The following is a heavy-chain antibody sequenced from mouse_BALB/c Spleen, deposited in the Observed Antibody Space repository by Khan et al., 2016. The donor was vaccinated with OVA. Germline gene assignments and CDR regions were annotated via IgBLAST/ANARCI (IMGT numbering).Heavy chain of an antibody. Sequence: VQLQESGPGLVQPSQNLSITCTVSGFSLTSYGVHWVRQPPGKGLEWLGVIWSYGSTDYNAAFISRLSISKDNSKSQVFFKMNSLQADDTAIYYCARFYDYEGYFDVGGAGTTVTVSS. CDR2: IWSYGST. CDR1: GFSLTSYG. V-gene: IGHV2-4*02. CDR3: ARFYDYEGYFDV. J-gene: IGHJ1*01. D-gene: IGHD2-4*01.